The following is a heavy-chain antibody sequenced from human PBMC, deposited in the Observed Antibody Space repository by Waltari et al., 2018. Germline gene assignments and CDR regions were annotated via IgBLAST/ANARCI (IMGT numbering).Heavy chain of an antibody. D-gene: IGHD2-8*02. CDR1: GYSISSGYY. J-gene: IGHJ4*02. CDR2: IYHSGST. Sequence: QVQLQESGPGLVKPSETLSLTCAVSGYSISSGYYWGWIRQPPGKGLEWIGSIYHSGSTYYNPSLKSRVTISVDTSKNQFSRKLSSVTAADTAVYYCARGREVVYAEFDYWGQGTLVTVSS. V-gene: IGHV4-38-2*01. CDR3: ARGREVVYAEFDY.